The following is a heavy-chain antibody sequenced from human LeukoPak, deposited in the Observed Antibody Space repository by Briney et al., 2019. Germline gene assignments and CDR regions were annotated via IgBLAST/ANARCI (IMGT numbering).Heavy chain of an antibody. CDR2: IGPKRGDT. Sequence: ASVKVSCKASGYTFTGYYMHWVRQAPGQGLEWMGWIGPKRGDTSYSQKLQGRVTVTRDTSISTAYMELSRLRSDDTAVYYCGINRPGKALDIWGQGTMVTVSS. J-gene: IGHJ3*02. CDR3: GINRPGKALDI. V-gene: IGHV1-2*02. D-gene: IGHD3-10*01. CDR1: GYTFTGYY.